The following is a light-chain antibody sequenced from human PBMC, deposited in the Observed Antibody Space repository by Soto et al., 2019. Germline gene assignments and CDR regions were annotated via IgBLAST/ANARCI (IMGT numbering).Light chain of an antibody. V-gene: IGKV4-1*01. J-gene: IGKJ4*01. CDR3: QQLYTHSLP. CDR2: WAS. Sequence: DIVLTQSPDSLAVSLGERATINCKSSQTISSSAGTYLAWYQQKPGHPPKLLIPWASIRESGVPERFSGSGSGRDFTLTVSSLQAADVAVYYCQQLYTHSLPFGGGTRLEI. CDR1: QTISSSAGTY.